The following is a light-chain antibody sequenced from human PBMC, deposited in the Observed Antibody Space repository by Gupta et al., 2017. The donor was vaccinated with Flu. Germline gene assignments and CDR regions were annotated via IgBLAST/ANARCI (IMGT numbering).Light chain of an antibody. V-gene: IGKV1-27*01. CDR1: QGISNY. Sequence: DIQMTQSPSSLSASVGERVTITCRASQGISNYLAWYQQKSGKFPKLLIYAASTLQSGVPSRFSGSGSGTDFTLTISSLQPEDVATYYCQKYNSAPPLFTFGPGTKGDIK. CDR2: AAS. J-gene: IGKJ3*01. CDR3: QKYNSAPPLFT.